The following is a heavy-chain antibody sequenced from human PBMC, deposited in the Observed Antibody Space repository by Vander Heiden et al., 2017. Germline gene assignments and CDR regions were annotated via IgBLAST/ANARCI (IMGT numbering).Heavy chain of an antibody. CDR1: GGSFSGYY. D-gene: IGHD1-26*01. J-gene: IGHJ4*02. V-gene: IGHV4-34*01. CDR2: IKQRGST. CDR3: AREGAN. Sequence: QVQLQQRGAGLLKPSETLSLTCAVYGGSFSGYYWSWIRQPPGKGLEWIGEIKQRGSTNYNPSLKSRVTISVDTSKKKFSMKLSSVTAADTAGYYCAREGANWGQGTLVTVSS.